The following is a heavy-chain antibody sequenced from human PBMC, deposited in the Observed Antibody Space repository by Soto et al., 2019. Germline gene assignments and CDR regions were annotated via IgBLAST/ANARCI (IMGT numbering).Heavy chain of an antibody. CDR3: AREYCSSTSCYPYYFDY. Sequence: EVQLVETGGGLIQPGGSLRLSCAASGFTVSSNYMSWVRQAPGKGLEWVSVIYSGGSTYYADSVKGRFTISRDNSKNTLYLQMNSLRAEDPAVYYCAREYCSSTSCYPYYFDYWGQGTLVTVSS. V-gene: IGHV3-53*02. J-gene: IGHJ4*02. D-gene: IGHD2-2*01. CDR1: GFTVSSNY. CDR2: IYSGGST.